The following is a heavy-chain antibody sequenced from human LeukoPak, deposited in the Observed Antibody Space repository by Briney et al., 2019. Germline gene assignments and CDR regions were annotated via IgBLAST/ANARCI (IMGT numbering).Heavy chain of an antibody. CDR3: VRDLKYCSGGSCYPGDWFDP. V-gene: IGHV4-39*07. J-gene: IGHJ5*02. D-gene: IGHD2-15*01. Sequence: SETLSLTCTVSGGSISSSSYYWGWIRQPPGKGLEWIGSIYYSGSTYYNPSLKSRVTISVDTSKNQFSLKLSSVTAADTAVYYCVRDLKYCSGGSCYPGDWFDPWGQGTLVTVSS. CDR1: GGSISSSSYY. CDR2: IYYSGST.